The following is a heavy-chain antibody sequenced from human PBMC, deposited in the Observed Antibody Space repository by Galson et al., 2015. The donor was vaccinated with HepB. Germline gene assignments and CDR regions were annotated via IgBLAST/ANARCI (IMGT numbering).Heavy chain of an antibody. CDR1: GFVFGDYA. J-gene: IGHJ4*02. V-gene: IGHV3-49*03. CDR3: SRGPSHIVVVSASRDYFDY. D-gene: IGHD2-21*01. CDR2: IRTIGYGGTA. Sequence: SLRLSCATSGFVFGDYAMNWFRQAPGKGLEWVGIIRTIGYGGTAEYAASVKGRFTISRDDYKSIADLQMNSLKAEDTAVYYCSRGPSHIVVVSASRDYFDYWGQGTLVIVSS.